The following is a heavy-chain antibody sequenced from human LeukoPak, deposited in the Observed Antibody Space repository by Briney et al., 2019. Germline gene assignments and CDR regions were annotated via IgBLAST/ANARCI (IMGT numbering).Heavy chain of an antibody. CDR2: ISYDGSNK. CDR3: ARDGGYIYPDYDY. CDR1: GFTFSSYG. V-gene: IGHV3-30*19. D-gene: IGHD5-24*01. J-gene: IGHJ4*02. Sequence: GGSLRLSCAASGFTFSSYGMHWVRQAPGKGLEWVAVISYDGSNKYYADSVKGRFTISRDNSKNTLYLQMNSLRAEDTAVYYCARDGGYIYPDYDYWGQGTLVTVSS.